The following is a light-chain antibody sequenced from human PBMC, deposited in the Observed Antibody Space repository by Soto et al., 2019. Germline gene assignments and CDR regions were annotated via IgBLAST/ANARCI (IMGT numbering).Light chain of an antibody. CDR3: QVWDSSSDHPGV. V-gene: IGLV3-21*04. J-gene: IGLJ2*01. CDR1: KIGSKS. Sequence: SYVLTQPPSVSVAPGKTARITCGGNKIGSKSVHWYQQKPGQAPVPVIYYDSDRPSGIPERFSGSNSGNTATLTTSRVEAGDEADYYCQVWDSSSDHPGVFGGGTKLTV. CDR2: YDS.